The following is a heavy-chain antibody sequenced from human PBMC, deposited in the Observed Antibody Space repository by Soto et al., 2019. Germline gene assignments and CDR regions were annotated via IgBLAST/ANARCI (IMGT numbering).Heavy chain of an antibody. Sequence: ASVKVSCKASGYTFTSYDINWVRQATGQGLEWMGWMNPNSGNTGYAQKFQGRGTMTRNTSISTAYMEVSSLRSEDTAGYYCARVGAYCSGGRGPPYYYHYKADWGKGTTVTVSS. J-gene: IGHJ6*03. CDR2: MNPNSGNT. CDR1: GYTFTSYD. D-gene: IGHD2-15*01. V-gene: IGHV1-8*01. CDR3: ARVGAYCSGGRGPPYYYHYKAD.